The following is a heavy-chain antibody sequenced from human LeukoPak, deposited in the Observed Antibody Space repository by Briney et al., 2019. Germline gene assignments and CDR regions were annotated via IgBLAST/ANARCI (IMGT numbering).Heavy chain of an antibody. CDR3: ATRSCSISACRASSYHCMDF. CDR2: IKQDGSEG. Sequence: GGSLRLSCAASGFTFSDYWMTWVRQAPGKGLEWVANIKQDGSEGYYVDSVKGRFTVSRDNAKSSLYLQLNSLRAEDTAVCYCATRSCSISACRASSYHCMDFWGKGTTVTVSS. D-gene: IGHD2-2*01. J-gene: IGHJ6*03. CDR1: GFTFSDYW. V-gene: IGHV3-7*01.